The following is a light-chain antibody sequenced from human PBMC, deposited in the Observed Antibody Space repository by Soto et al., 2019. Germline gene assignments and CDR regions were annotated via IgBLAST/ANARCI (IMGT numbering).Light chain of an antibody. J-gene: IGKJ5*01. Sequence: EIVLTQSPATLCLSPGERATLSCRASQSVSKYLAWYQQKPGQAPRLLIYDASDRATGIPARFSGSGSGREFTLTISSLQSEDSALYYCQQYSNWPTFGQGTRLEIK. CDR3: QQYSNWPT. CDR1: QSVSKY. CDR2: DAS. V-gene: IGKV3-11*02.